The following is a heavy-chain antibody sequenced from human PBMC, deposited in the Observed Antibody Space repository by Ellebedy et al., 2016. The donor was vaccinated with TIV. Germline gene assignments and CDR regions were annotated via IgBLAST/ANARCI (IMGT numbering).Heavy chain of an antibody. CDR3: ARGGPGRFGELTRLDY. Sequence: ASVKVSCKASGFTFTSSAVQWVRQARGQRLEWIGWIVVGSGNTNYAQKFQERVTITRDMSTSTAYMELRSLRSDDTAVYYCARGGPGRFGELTRLDYWGQGTLVTVSS. V-gene: IGHV1-58*01. D-gene: IGHD3-10*01. CDR1: GFTFTSSA. J-gene: IGHJ4*02. CDR2: IVVGSGNT.